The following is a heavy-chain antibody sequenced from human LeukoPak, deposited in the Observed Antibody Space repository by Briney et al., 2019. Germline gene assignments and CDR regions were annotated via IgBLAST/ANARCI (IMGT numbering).Heavy chain of an antibody. V-gene: IGHV3-7*01. D-gene: IGHD2-15*01. Sequence: GGSLRFSCEAPGFSFVPFWMTWVAQLPVPGLKGVANINPAGSETYYVDPVKGRFSISRDNAKNLVYLQMNSLRAEDTAVYHCARFGYVAAVDVWGQGTPVTVSS. CDR2: INPAGSET. CDR1: GFSFVPFW. CDR3: ARFGYVAAVDV. J-gene: IGHJ4*02.